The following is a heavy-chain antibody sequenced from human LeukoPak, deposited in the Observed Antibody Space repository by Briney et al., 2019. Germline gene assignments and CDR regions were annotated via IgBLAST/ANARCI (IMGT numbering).Heavy chain of an antibody. CDR2: INSGGSEK. D-gene: IGHD5-18*01. CDR3: ARFGYAYACDY. J-gene: IGHJ4*02. CDR1: GFTFSTYW. Sequence: GGPLRLSCVASGFTFSTYWMGWVRQAPGKGLEWLANINSGGSEKYYVDSVKGRFTISGDDAKNSLYLQVDSLRADDTAVYYCARFGYAYACDYWGQGTLVTVS. V-gene: IGHV3-7*04.